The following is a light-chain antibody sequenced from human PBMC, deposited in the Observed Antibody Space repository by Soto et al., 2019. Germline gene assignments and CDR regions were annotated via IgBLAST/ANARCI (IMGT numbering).Light chain of an antibody. J-gene: IGLJ3*02. CDR1: SSDVGGYNY. CDR2: EVS. V-gene: IGLV2-14*01. CDR3: SSYTRSSTLRGV. Sequence: QSALTQPASVSGSPGQSITISCTGTSSDVGGYNYVSWYQQHPGKAPKLMIYEVSNRPSGVSNRFSGSKSGNTAPLTISGLQAEDEADYYCSSYTRSSTLRGVFGGGTKLTVL.